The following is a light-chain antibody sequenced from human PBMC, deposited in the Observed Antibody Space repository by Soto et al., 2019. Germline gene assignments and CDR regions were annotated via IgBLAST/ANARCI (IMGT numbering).Light chain of an antibody. V-gene: IGKV3-15*01. CDR3: QHYKNRPLT. CDR2: GAS. Sequence: EVVMTQSPATLSVSPGERATLSCRASQSVSSDLAWYQHKPGQAPRLLIYGASSRATGIPVRFSGSGSGTEFTLTISSLQSKDVAVYYCQHYKNRPLTFGGGTKVEIK. J-gene: IGKJ4*01. CDR1: QSVSSD.